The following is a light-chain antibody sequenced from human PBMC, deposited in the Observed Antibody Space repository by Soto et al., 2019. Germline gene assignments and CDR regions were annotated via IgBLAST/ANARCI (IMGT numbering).Light chain of an antibody. CDR3: LQYNTIEWT. Sequence: DIQMTQSPSTLSASVGDRVTITCRASQSISSYLAWYLQKPGKAPKFLIYKASSLESGVPSRISGSGSGTEFSLTISSLQPDDFGTYYCLQYNTIEWTFGPGTKLEIK. V-gene: IGKV1-5*03. CDR1: QSISSY. J-gene: IGKJ1*01. CDR2: KAS.